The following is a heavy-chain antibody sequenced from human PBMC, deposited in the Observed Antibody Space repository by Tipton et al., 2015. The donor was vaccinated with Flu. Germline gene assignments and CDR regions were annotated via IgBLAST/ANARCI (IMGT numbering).Heavy chain of an antibody. CDR1: EFTFSSYS. CDR3: ARDGPIGTVFGVVITDNWYYDL. Sequence: SLRLSCAASEFTFSSYSMNWVRQAPGKGLEWVASISSDSVYICHTDSVKGRFSISRDNAKDSVYLQMNRLKAEDTAVYYCARDGPIGTVFGVVITDNWYYDLWGRGTLVTVSS. V-gene: IGHV3-21*01. J-gene: IGHJ2*01. D-gene: IGHD3-3*01. CDR2: ISSDSVYI.